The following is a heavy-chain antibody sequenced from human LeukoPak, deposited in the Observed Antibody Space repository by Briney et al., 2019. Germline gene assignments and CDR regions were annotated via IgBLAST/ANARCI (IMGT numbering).Heavy chain of an antibody. D-gene: IGHD5-12*01. J-gene: IGHJ4*02. CDR3: AGGHIDWLRSPGTLYYLDS. CDR2: IYYSGIS. V-gene: IGHV4-59*01. Sequence: KPSETLSLICSVSGVSISSNYWTRIRQPPGKGLGWIGYIYYSGISNYNPSLKSRVTISVETSKTQFSLKLSSVTAADTAVYYCAGGHIDWLRSPGTLYYLDSWGQGTLVTVSS. CDR1: GVSISSNY.